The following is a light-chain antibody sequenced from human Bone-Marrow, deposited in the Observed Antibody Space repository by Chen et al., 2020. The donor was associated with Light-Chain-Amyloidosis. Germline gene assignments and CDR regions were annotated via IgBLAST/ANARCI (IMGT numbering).Light chain of an antibody. J-gene: IGLJ1*01. Sequence: QSVLTQPPSASGTPGQRVTISCSGSSSNIGSNTVNWYQQHPGTAPQLLIYSNNQRPSGFPDRFSGSKSGTSASLAISGLQSEDEADYYCAAWDDSLNGYYVFGTGTKVTVL. CDR3: AAWDDSLNGYYV. CDR2: SNN. CDR1: SSNIGSNT. V-gene: IGLV1-44*01.